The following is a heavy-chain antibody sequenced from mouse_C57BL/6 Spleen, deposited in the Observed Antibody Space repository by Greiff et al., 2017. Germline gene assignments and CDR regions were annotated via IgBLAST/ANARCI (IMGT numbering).Heavy chain of an antibody. D-gene: IGHD1-1*01. CDR2: IDPSDSET. V-gene: IGHV1-52*01. CDR3: ARSATVVASWYFDV. Sequence: VQLQQPGAELVRPGSSVKLSCKASGYTFTSYWMHWVKQRPIQGLEWIGNIDPSDSETHYNQKFKDKATLTVDKSSSTAYMQLSSLTSEDSAVYYCARSATVVASWYFDVWGTGTTVTVSS. CDR1: GYTFTSYW. J-gene: IGHJ1*03.